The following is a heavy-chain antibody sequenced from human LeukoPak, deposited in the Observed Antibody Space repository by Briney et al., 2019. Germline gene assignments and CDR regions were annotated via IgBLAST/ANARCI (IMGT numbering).Heavy chain of an antibody. V-gene: IGHV3-74*01. CDR2: VKGDGSSI. Sequence: GGSLRLSCAASGFTFSSCSMHWVRQAPGKGLVWVSRVKGDGSSISYADSVKGRFTIFRDNAKNTLFLQMDSLRAEDTAVYYCVRGTIAAAGIDYWGQGTLVTVSS. J-gene: IGHJ4*02. CDR1: GFTFSSCS. D-gene: IGHD6-13*01. CDR3: VRGTIAAAGIDY.